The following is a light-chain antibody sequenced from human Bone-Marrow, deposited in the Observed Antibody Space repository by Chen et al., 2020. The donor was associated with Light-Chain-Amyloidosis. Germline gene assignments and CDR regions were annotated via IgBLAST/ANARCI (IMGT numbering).Light chain of an antibody. CDR2: DVS. CDR3: SSYTSSSTWV. J-gene: IGLJ3*02. CDR1: SSDVGAHTY. V-gene: IGLV2-14*03. Sequence: QSALTKPASVSGSPGQSITISCTGGSSDVGAHTYVSWYQQHPGKAPKLMIYDVSNRPSGVSNRFSGSKSGNTASLTISGLQAEDEADYYCSSYTSSSTWVFGGGTKLTVL.